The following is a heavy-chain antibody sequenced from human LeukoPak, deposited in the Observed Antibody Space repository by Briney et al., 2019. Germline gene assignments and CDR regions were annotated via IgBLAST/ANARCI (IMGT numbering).Heavy chain of an antibody. J-gene: IGHJ4*02. CDR1: RFTFSSYG. CDR2: ISYDGSNK. Sequence: RGSLILSCAASRFTFSSYGMHWVRQAPGKGLEWVAVISYDGSNKYYADSVKGRFTISRDNSKNTLYLQMNSLRAEDTAVYYCAKGAAMIVVVTPGDYWGQGTLVTVSP. V-gene: IGHV3-30*18. CDR3: AKGAAMIVVVTPGDY. D-gene: IGHD3-22*01.